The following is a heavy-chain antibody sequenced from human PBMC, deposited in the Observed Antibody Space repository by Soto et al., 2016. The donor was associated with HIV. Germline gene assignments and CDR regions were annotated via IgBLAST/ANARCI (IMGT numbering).Heavy chain of an antibody. V-gene: IGHV1-2*02. CDR2: INPNSGGT. J-gene: IGHJ2*01. D-gene: IGHD2-21*01. CDR1: GYTFNDNY. CDR3: ARGGEIVATYEWYFDL. Sequence: QVQLVQSGAEVKKPGASMKVSCKASGYTFNDNYIHWVRQAPGQGLEWMGWINPNSGGTNIAEKFQDRVTVTRDTSITTMSMELRRLTLDDTAVYFCARGGEIVATYEWYFDLWGRGTLVTVSS.